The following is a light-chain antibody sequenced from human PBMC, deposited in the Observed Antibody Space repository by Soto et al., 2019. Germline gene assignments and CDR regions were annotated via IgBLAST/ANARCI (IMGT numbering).Light chain of an antibody. J-gene: IGKJ1*01. CDR1: QSVNSY. V-gene: IGKV3-11*01. CDR2: EAS. Sequence: IVVTPAPSALSLSQAARATLSGWAHQSVNSYVVCQQQTPGPPPRLLISEASNRATGLPARFSGSASATDSTLTISSLAPEDFAVYYCQQSHNRPRTFGQGTKVDIK. CDR3: QQSHNRPRT.